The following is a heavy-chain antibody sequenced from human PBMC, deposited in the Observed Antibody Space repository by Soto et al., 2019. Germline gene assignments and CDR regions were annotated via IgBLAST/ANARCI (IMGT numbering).Heavy chain of an antibody. CDR2: IYYSGST. J-gene: IGHJ4*02. Sequence: QLQLQESGPGLVKPSETLSLTCTVSGGSISSSSYYLGWIRQAPGMGLEWIGRIYYSGSTYYNPSLKSRISIPADTSKNQSSLKLRSVAAAATAVYYCARHSDYWGQGTRVTISS. CDR3: ARHSDY. CDR1: GGSISSSSYY. V-gene: IGHV4-39*01.